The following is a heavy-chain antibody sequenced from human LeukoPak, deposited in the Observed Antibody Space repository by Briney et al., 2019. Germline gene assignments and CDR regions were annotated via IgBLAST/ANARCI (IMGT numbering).Heavy chain of an antibody. V-gene: IGHV4-59*08. J-gene: IGHJ4*02. CDR1: GGSISSYY. Sequence: SETLSLTCTVSGGSISSYYWSWIWQPPGKGLEWIGYIYYSGSTNYNPSLKSRVTISVDTSKNQFSLKLSSVTAADTAVYYCARLRRALCSGGSCYPDIPFDYWGQGTLVTVSS. CDR2: IYYSGST. CDR3: ARLRRALCSGGSCYPDIPFDY. D-gene: IGHD2-15*01.